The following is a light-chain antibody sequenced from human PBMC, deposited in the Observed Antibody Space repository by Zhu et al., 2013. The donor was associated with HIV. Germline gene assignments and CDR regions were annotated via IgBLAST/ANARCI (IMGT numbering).Light chain of an antibody. V-gene: IGKV1-5*01. J-gene: IGKJ1*01. Sequence: DIQMSQSPSTLSASVGDTITITCRASQSINNWVAWYQQKPGKAPKLLIYAASTLKYGVPSRFSGSGSGTEFTLTISSLQPDDFATYYCQQYNSYSTFGQGTKVDFK. CDR1: QSINNW. CDR2: AAS. CDR3: QQYNSYST.